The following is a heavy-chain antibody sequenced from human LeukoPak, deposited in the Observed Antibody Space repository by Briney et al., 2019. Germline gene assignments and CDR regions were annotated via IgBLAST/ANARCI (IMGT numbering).Heavy chain of an antibody. Sequence: ASVKVSCKGSGYTFTGYYMHWVRQAPGQGLEWMGWINPNSGGTNYAQKFQGRVTMTRDTSISTAYMELSRLRSDDTAVYYCAREPSYSSGCLRGWGQGTLVTVSS. CDR1: GYTFTGYY. V-gene: IGHV1-2*02. D-gene: IGHD6-19*01. CDR2: INPNSGGT. CDR3: AREPSYSSGCLRG. J-gene: IGHJ4*02.